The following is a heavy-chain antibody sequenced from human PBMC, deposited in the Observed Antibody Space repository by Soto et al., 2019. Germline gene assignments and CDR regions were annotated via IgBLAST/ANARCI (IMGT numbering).Heavy chain of an antibody. Sequence: QVQLVESGGGVVQPGRSLRLSCAASGFTFSSYAMHWVRQAPGKGLEWVAVISYDGSNKYYADSVKGRFTISRDNSKNTLYLQMNSLRAEDTAVYYCARELVTSRIAAAGTLDYWGQGTLVTVSS. CDR2: ISYDGSNK. CDR1: GFTFSSYA. CDR3: ARELVTSRIAAAGTLDY. J-gene: IGHJ4*02. V-gene: IGHV3-30-3*01. D-gene: IGHD6-13*01.